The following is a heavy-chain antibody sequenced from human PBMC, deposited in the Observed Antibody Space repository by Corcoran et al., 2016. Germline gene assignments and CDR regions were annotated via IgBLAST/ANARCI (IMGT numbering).Heavy chain of an antibody. CDR1: GFTFSSYA. J-gene: IGHJ6*02. CDR2: ISGSGGST. Sequence: EVQLLESGGGLVQPGGSLRLSCAASGFTFSSYAMSWVRQAPGKGLEWVSAISGSGGSTYYADSVKGRFTISRDNSKNTLYLQMNSLRVEDTAVYYCAKDQGARRVWGYGMDVWGQGTTVTVSS. V-gene: IGHV3-23*01. D-gene: IGHD1-26*01. CDR3: AKDQGARRVWGYGMDV.